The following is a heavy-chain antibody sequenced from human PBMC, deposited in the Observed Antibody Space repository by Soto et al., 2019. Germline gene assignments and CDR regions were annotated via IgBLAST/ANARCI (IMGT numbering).Heavy chain of an antibody. V-gene: IGHV5-51*01. D-gene: IGHD2-15*01. CDR3: GSPHCSGGSCNRDY. J-gene: IGHJ4*02. CDR1: GYSFTSYW. CDR2: IYLVDSNN. Sequence: DSLKISCKGSGYSFTSYWIGWVRQIPGKGMEWTGIIYLVDSNNRDSLAFPGQVTIPADKAISTAYLQWSRLKASDTAMYYCGSPHCSGGSCNRDYWGEGALVTVSS.